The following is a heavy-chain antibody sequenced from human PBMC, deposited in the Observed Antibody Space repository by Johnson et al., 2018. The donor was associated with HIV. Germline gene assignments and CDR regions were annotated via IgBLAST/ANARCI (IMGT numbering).Heavy chain of an antibody. CDR2: IRYDGSNK. J-gene: IGHJ3*02. CDR3: ARDKFWQWLSSRDADAFDI. Sequence: QVQLMESGGGVVQPGGSLRLSCAASGFTSSSYGMHWVRQAPGKGLEWVAFIRYDGSNKYFADSVKGRFTISRDNSKNKLYLQMNSLRAGDTSVYYCARDKFWQWLSSRDADAFDIWGQGTMFSVSS. V-gene: IGHV3-30*02. D-gene: IGHD6-19*01. CDR1: GFTSSSYG.